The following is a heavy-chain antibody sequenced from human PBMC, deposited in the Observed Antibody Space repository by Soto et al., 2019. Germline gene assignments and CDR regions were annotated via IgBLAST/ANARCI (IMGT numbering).Heavy chain of an antibody. V-gene: IGHV4-59*01. D-gene: IGHD4-17*01. CDR3: ARVYGGNLEY. J-gene: IGHJ4*02. Sequence: WETLSLTCTFSVGSISRYYWSWIRQPPGKGLEWIGYIYYSGSTNYNPSLKSRVTISVDTSKNQFSLKLSSVTAADTAVYYCARVYGGNLEYWGQGTLVNVSS. CDR2: IYYSGST. CDR1: VGSISRYY.